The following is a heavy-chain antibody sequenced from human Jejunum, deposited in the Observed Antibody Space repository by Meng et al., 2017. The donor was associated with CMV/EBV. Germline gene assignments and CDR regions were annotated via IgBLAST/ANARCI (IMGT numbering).Heavy chain of an antibody. CDR2: TYYRYQWYY. V-gene: IGHV6-1*01. CDR1: GDSVSSSSSA. Sequence: QVQLQQSGPGLLTPPPTLTLTCVISGDSVSSSSSAWNWIRQSPSRGLEWLGRTYYRYQWYYDYAVSVKSRITINPDTSKNQFSLHLSSVTPEDTAVYYCAGGWQLGPRGQGTLVTVYS. CDR3: AGGWQLGP. D-gene: IGHD4-23*01. J-gene: IGHJ5*02.